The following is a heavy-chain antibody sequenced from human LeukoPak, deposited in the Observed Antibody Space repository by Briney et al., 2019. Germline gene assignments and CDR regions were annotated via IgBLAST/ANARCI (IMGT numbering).Heavy chain of an antibody. CDR2: IYYSGTT. J-gene: IGHJ5*02. CDR3: ARGQPQRYCSGWYVNWFDP. Sequence: PSETLSLTCTVSGASISSSYWSWIRQSPGKGLEWIGYIYYSGTTKYNPSLKSRVTISIDTSKNQFSLKVNSVAAADTAVYYCARGQPQRYCSGWYVNWFDPWGQGTLVTVSS. CDR1: GASISSSY. V-gene: IGHV4-59*01. D-gene: IGHD2-15*01.